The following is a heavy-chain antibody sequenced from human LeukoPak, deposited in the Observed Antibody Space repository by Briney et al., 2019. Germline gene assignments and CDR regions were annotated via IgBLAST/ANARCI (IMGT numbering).Heavy chain of an antibody. Sequence: ASVKVSCKASGYTFTSYGISWVRQAPGQGLEWMGWISAYNGNTNYAQKLQGRVTMTTDTSTSSAYMELRSLRSDDTAVYYCAREASSGWYVDYWGQGALVTVSS. V-gene: IGHV1-18*01. CDR2: ISAYNGNT. CDR3: AREASSGWYVDY. D-gene: IGHD6-19*01. CDR1: GYTFTSYG. J-gene: IGHJ4*02.